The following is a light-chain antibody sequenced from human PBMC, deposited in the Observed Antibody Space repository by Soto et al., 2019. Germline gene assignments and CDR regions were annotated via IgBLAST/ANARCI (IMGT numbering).Light chain of an antibody. CDR1: SSDVGRFNY. J-gene: IGLJ2*01. CDR3: SSFVGTSILVV. Sequence: QSALTQPASVSGSPGQSITISCTGTSSDVGRFNYVSWYQQHPGNPPKLIIFDVTRWPSGVSNRFSGSKSGNAASLTISGLQAEDEANYYCSSFVGTSILVVFGGGTKVTVL. CDR2: DVT. V-gene: IGLV2-14*01.